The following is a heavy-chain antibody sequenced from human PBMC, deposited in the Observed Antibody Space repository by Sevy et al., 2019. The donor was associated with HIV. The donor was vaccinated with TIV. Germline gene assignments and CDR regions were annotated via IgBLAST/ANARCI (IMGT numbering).Heavy chain of an antibody. V-gene: IGHV1-2*02. CDR1: GYTFTGYY. J-gene: IGHJ4*02. CDR2: INPDSGGP. CDR3: VRDDRDGYFEY. Sequence: ASVKVSCKASGYTFTGYYMHWMRQAPGQGLEWMGWINPDSGGPIYAPKFQGRVTLTRDTSISTPYMDLSRLKSDDTAVYYCVRDDRDGYFEYWGQGTLVTVSS.